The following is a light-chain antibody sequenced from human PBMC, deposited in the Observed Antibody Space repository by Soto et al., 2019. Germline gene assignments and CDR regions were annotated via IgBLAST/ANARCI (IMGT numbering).Light chain of an antibody. J-gene: IGKJ2*01. CDR2: AAS. Sequence: DIQMTQSPSSLSASVEDRVIITCRASQSISNHLNWYQQKPGKAPKLLIFAASSLQSGVPSRFSGSGSGTFFTFTISSLQPEDIATYNCQQYDNLLYTFGQGTKLDIK. CDR1: QSISNH. CDR3: QQYDNLLYT. V-gene: IGKV1-33*01.